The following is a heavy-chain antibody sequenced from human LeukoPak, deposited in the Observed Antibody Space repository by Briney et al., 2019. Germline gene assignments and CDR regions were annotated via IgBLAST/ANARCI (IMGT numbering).Heavy chain of an antibody. J-gene: IGHJ6*03. CDR1: GDSISNHQ. D-gene: IGHD6-13*01. V-gene: IGHV4-59*11. CDR2: IYYSGSA. Sequence: SETLSLTCTVSGDSISNHQWSWIRQPPGKGLEWIGNIYYSGSANYNPSLKSRVIISVDTSKNQFSLKLSSVTAADTAVYYCARTTEAHSWRTRYYDYYMDVWGEGTTVTVSS. CDR3: ARTTEAHSWRTRYYDYYMDV.